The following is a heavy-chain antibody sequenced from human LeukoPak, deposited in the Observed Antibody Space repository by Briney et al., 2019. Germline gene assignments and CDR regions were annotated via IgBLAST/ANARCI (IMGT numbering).Heavy chain of an antibody. CDR1: GYTFTGYY. CDR2: INPSGGST. Sequence: GASVKVSCKASGYTFTGYYMHWVRQAPGQGLEWMGIINPSGGSTSYAQKFQGRVTMTRDMSTSTVYMELSSLRSEDTAVYYCARNKGTQWELLSRGAFDIWGQGTMVTVSS. CDR3: ARNKGTQWELLSRGAFDI. D-gene: IGHD1-26*01. V-gene: IGHV1-46*01. J-gene: IGHJ3*02.